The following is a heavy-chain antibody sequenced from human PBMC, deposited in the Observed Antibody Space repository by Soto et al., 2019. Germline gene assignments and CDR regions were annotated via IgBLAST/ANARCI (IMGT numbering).Heavy chain of an antibody. V-gene: IGHV4-59*08. CDR3: ARRWAGTNYFYGMDV. J-gene: IGHJ6*02. Sequence: QVQLQESGPGLVKPSETLSLTCTVSGGSISTYYWSWIRQPPGKGLEWIGYIYYTGSTRYNPSPKSRVTIAVDTSKDHFSLKLSSVTAADTAVYFCARRWAGTNYFYGMDVWGQGTTVTVSS. CDR2: IYYTGST. CDR1: GGSISTYY. D-gene: IGHD3-10*01.